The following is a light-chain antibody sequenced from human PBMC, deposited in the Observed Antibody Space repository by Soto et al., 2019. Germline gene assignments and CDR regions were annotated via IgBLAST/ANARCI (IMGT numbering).Light chain of an antibody. CDR3: MQALRNPWT. CDR2: LGS. J-gene: IGKJ1*01. Sequence: DIVMTQFPLSLPVTPGEPASISCTSSQSLLNSNGNNYLDWYLQKPGQSPQLLIHLGSKRASGVHDRFSASGSGTSCTLKISRVEAEDVGVYYWMQALRNPWTFGQGTKVEIK. CDR1: QSLLNSNGNNY. V-gene: IGKV2-28*01.